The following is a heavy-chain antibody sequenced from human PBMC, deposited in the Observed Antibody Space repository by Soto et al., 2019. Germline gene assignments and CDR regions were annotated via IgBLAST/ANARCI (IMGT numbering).Heavy chain of an antibody. V-gene: IGHV1-69*02. J-gene: IGHJ4*02. Sequence: QVQLVQSGSEVKKPGSSVKVSCKASGGTVSSYTFSWVRQSPGQGLEWMGRIIPILDLANYAPKFQGRVTITADKSTSTAYVELNSLRSEDTAVYYRATPRNVGVYGDYDLDDWGQGTLVTVSS. CDR1: GGTVSSYT. CDR2: IIPILDLA. D-gene: IGHD4-17*01. CDR3: ATPRNVGVYGDYDLDD.